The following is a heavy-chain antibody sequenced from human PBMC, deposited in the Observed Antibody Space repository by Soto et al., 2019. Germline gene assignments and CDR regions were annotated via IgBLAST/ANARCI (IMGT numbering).Heavy chain of an antibody. CDR2: ISGGGQGT. Sequence: EVQLLESGGGWVQPGGSLRLSCAASGFSISNHAMTWVRQAPGKGLEWVSAISGGGQGTYYVDSVKGRFTISRDNSKNLVFLQMNSLRVEDTATYYCAKVGVATRGDYYWGQGTLVTVS. J-gene: IGHJ4*02. CDR3: AKVGVATRGDYY. V-gene: IGHV3-23*01. D-gene: IGHD6-19*01. CDR1: GFSISNHA.